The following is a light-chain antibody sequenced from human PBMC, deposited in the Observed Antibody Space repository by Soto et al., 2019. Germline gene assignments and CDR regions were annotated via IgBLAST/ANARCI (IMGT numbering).Light chain of an antibody. V-gene: IGKV1-39*01. Sequence: DIQMTQSPSSLSASVGDRVTITCRASQTMSTYLNWFQQNPGKAPKLLIYAASSLHSGVPSRFSGSGSGTDFTLTIISLQPEDFAIYYCQQSYRFPWTFGQGTKVEIE. CDR3: QQSYRFPWT. CDR1: QTMSTY. J-gene: IGKJ1*01. CDR2: AAS.